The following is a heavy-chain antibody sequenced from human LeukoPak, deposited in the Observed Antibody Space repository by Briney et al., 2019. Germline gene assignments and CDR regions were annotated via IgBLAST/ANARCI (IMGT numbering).Heavy chain of an antibody. CDR3: VREYHGGYFDF. Sequence: GASVKVSCKESGYIFTSYYMHWVRQAPGQGLEWLGVVYPSAGTSDPAQRFRARITLSDDTSTSTAYMELRSLKSEDTAIYFCVREYHGGYFDFWGQGTLVTVSS. CDR2: VYPSAGTS. J-gene: IGHJ4*02. D-gene: IGHD3-16*01. CDR1: GYIFTSYY. V-gene: IGHV1-46*03.